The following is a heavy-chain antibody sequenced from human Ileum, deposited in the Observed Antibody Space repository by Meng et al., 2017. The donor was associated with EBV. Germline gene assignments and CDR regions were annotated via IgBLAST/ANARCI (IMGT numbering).Heavy chain of an antibody. D-gene: IGHD5-18*01. Sequence: QVQEMGPGLVTPAETLSRTCTVSGGSVSISSYSWSWIRQPPGKGLEWIGYIYSDGNTNSNPPLESRVTIPVNTSKNQFSLKRRSVAASDTAVYYCARGWDTAMDSGWGQGTLVTVSS. CDR1: GGSVSISSYS. J-gene: IGHJ4*02. CDR2: IYSDGNT. V-gene: IGHV4-61*01. CDR3: ARGWDTAMDSG.